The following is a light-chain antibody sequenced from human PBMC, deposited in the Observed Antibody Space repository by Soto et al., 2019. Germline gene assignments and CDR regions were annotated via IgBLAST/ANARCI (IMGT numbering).Light chain of an antibody. CDR1: QSISSW. V-gene: IGKV1-5*01. CDR2: DVS. Sequence: DIQMTQSPSTLSASVGDRVTITCRASQSISSWLAWYQQKPGKAPKLLIYDVSSLESGVPSRFSGSGSGTEFTLTISSLQPDDFATYYCQHYRTFGQGTKGDI. CDR3: QHYRT. J-gene: IGKJ1*01.